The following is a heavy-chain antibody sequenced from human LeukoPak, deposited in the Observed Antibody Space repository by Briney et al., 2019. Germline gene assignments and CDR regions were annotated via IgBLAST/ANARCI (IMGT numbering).Heavy chain of an antibody. D-gene: IGHD5-18*01. CDR1: GYTFTDHY. CDR2: IHPSGGST. J-gene: IGHJ2*01. V-gene: IGHV1-46*01. Sequence: ASVTLSCKASGYTFTDHYMLWVRQAPGQGLEWMGVIHPSGGSTAFAQKFQGRVSMTSDTSTSTVYVELRSLTSDDTAVYYCARATLDAAMVYWSFDLWGRGTIATVSS. CDR3: ARATLDAAMVYWSFDL.